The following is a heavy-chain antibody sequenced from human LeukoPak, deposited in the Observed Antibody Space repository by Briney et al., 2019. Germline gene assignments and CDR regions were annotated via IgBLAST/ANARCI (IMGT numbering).Heavy chain of an antibody. V-gene: IGHV3-21*01. J-gene: IGHJ6*03. CDR1: GFTFSSYN. D-gene: IGHD1-26*01. CDR2: ISSSSSYI. CDR3: ARDSGGSYYYYYYMDV. Sequence: GGSLRLSCAASGFTFSSYNMNWVRQAPGKGLEWVSSISSSSSYIYYADSVKGRFTISRDNAKNSLYLQMNSLRTEDTAVYYCARDSGGSYYYYYYMDVWGKGTTVTISS.